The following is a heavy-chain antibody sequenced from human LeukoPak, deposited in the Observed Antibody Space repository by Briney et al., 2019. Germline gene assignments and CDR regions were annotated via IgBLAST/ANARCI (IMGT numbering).Heavy chain of an antibody. J-gene: IGHJ4*02. CDR2: IYSGGST. CDR3: ARNLYYYDSSGYYYY. D-gene: IGHD3-22*01. V-gene: IGHV3-53*01. CDR1: GFTVSSTY. Sequence: GGSLRLSCAASGFTVSSTYMSWVRQAPGKGLEWVSVIYSGGSTYYADSVKGRFTISRDNSKNTLYLQMNSLRAEDTAVYYCARNLYYYDSSGYYYYWGQGTLVTVSS.